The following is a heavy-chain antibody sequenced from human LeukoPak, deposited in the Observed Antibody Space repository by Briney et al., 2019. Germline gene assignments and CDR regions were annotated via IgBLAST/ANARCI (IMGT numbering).Heavy chain of an antibody. Sequence: ASVKVSCKASGYTFTGYYMHWVRQAPGQGLEWMGIINPSGGSTSYAQKFQGRVTMTRDMSTSTVYMELSSLRSEDTAVYYCARGRDMVRGVTNWFDPWGQGTLVTVSS. D-gene: IGHD3-10*01. CDR1: GYTFTGYY. V-gene: IGHV1-46*01. CDR3: ARGRDMVRGVTNWFDP. J-gene: IGHJ5*02. CDR2: INPSGGST.